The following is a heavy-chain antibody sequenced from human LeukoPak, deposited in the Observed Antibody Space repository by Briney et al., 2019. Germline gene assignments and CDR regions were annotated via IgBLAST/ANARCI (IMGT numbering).Heavy chain of an antibody. J-gene: IGHJ4*02. CDR2: AGWAGGTT. D-gene: IGHD3-10*02. V-gene: IGHV3-43*01. CDR1: RFTFSNYA. Sequence: GGSLRLSCVGSRFTFSNYAMTWVRQAPGKGLEWVSLAGWAGGTTFYSDSVRGRFTISRDSGRKSVYLRMNSLTTDDTAFYFCAKELDTMFFDYWGQGALVTVSS. CDR3: AKELDTMFFDY.